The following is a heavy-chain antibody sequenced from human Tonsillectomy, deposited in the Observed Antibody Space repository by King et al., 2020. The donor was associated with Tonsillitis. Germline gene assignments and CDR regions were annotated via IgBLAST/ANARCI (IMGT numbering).Heavy chain of an antibody. CDR2: TNHTGST. CDR1: GGSFSDYY. J-gene: IGHJ5*02. V-gene: IGHV4-34*01. D-gene: IGHD4/OR15-4a*01. Sequence: VQLQQWGAGLLKPSETLSLTCAVYGGSFSDYYWSWIRQPPGKGLEWIGETNHTGSTNYNPSLKSRVTISVDTSKNQFSLKLSPVTAADTAVYYCASISEGHDHGTCAHYASNCFDPWGQGTLVTVSS. CDR3: ASISEGHDHGTCAHYASNCFDP.